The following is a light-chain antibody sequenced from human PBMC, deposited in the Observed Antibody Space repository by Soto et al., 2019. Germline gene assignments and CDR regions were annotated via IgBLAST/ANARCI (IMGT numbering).Light chain of an antibody. CDR2: GAS. J-gene: IGKJ1*01. Sequence: DIVMTQSPATLSVSPGERATLSCRASQSVSSNLAWYRQKPGQAPRLLIYGASTRAAGIPARFSGSGSGTEFTLTISSLQSEEFAVYYCQQYNNWPRTFGQGTKVEIK. CDR1: QSVSSN. V-gene: IGKV3-15*01. CDR3: QQYNNWPRT.